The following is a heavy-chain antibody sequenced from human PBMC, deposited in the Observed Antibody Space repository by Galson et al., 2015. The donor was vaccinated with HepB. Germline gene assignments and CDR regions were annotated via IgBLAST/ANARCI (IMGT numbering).Heavy chain of an antibody. V-gene: IGHV4-4*07. CDR1: GGSISSYY. CDR3: ARDIGYSSGWYGGGIYYFDY. CDR2: IYTSGST. J-gene: IGHJ4*02. D-gene: IGHD6-19*01. Sequence: ETLSLTCTVSGGSISSYYWSWIRQPAGKGLEWIGRIYTSGSTNYNPSLKSRVTMSVDTSKNQFSLKLSSVTAADTAVYYCARDIGYSSGWYGGGIYYFDYWGQGTLVTVSS.